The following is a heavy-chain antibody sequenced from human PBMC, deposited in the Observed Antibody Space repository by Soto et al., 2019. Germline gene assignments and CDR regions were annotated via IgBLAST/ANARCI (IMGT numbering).Heavy chain of an antibody. D-gene: IGHD3-10*01. CDR3: ARDQRATTMVRGRYGMDV. J-gene: IGHJ6*02. CDR1: GFTFSSYA. V-gene: IGHV3-30-3*01. Sequence: QVQLVESGGGVVQPGRSLRLSCAASGFTFSSYAMHWVRQAPGKGLEWVAVISYDGSNKYYADSVKGRFTISRDNSKNTLYLQMNSLRAEDTGVYYCARDQRATTMVRGRYGMDVWGQGTTVTVSS. CDR2: ISYDGSNK.